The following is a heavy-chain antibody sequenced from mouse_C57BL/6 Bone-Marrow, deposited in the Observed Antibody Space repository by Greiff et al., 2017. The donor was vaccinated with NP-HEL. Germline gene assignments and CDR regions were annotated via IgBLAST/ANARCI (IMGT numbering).Heavy chain of an antibody. CDR2: IDPSDSYT. J-gene: IGHJ1*03. D-gene: IGHD1-1*01. CDR3: APLLRPYFDV. Sequence: QVQLQQPGAELVKPGASVKLSCKASGYTFTSYWMQWVKQRPGQGLEWIGEIDPSDSYTNYNQKFKGKATLTVDTSSSTAYMQLSSLTSEDSAVYYCAPLLRPYFDVWGTGTTVTVSS. V-gene: IGHV1-50*01. CDR1: GYTFTSYW.